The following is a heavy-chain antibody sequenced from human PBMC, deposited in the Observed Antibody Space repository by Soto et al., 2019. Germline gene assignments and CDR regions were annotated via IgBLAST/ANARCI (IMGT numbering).Heavy chain of an antibody. V-gene: IGHV4-34*01. Sequence: QVQLQQWGAGLLKPSETLSLTCVVYGGSFSGYYWSWIRQPSGKGLEWIGEINHSGSTNYNPSLKSRVTISVDTSKNQFSLKLSSVTAADTAVYYCARGFRFCSGGSCYSGWFDPWGQGTLVTVSS. J-gene: IGHJ5*02. CDR2: INHSGST. D-gene: IGHD2-15*01. CDR1: GGSFSGYY. CDR3: ARGFRFCSGGSCYSGWFDP.